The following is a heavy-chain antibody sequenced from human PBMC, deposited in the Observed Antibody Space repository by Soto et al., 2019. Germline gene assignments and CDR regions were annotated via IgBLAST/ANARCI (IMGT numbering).Heavy chain of an antibody. Sequence: QVPLVESGGGVVQPGRSLRLSCAASGFTFSSYGMHWVRQAPGKGLEWVAVISYDGSNKYYADSVKGRFTISRDNSKNTLYLQMNSLRAEDPAVYYCAKEGGSSSPLGYYYYYGMDVWGQGTTVTVSS. D-gene: IGHD6-6*01. CDR1: GFTFSSYG. CDR2: ISYDGSNK. CDR3: AKEGGSSSPLGYYYYYGMDV. J-gene: IGHJ6*02. V-gene: IGHV3-30*18.